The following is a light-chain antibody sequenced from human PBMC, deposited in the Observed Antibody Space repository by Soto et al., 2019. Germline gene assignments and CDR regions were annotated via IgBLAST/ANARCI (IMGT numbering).Light chain of an antibody. J-gene: IGKJ2*01. Sequence: EIVLTQSPGTLSLSPGERATHSCRASQSVSSSYLAWYQQKPGQAPRLLIYGASSRATGIPDRFSGSGSGTDFTLTISRLEPEDFAVYYCQQYGSSPGTFGQGTQLEIK. V-gene: IGKV3-20*01. CDR3: QQYGSSPGT. CDR2: GAS. CDR1: QSVSSSY.